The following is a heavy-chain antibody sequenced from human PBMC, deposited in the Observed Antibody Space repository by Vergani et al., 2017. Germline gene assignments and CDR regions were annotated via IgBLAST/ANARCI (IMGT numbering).Heavy chain of an antibody. Sequence: EVQLVASGGGLVQPGRSLRLSCAASGFTFADYAMPWVRQAPGKGLEWVSGISWNSGSIGNADSVKGGFTISRDNAKNSLYLQMNSLRAEDTALYYCAKEKRGYSYGFDYWGQGTLVTVSS. CDR2: ISWNSGSI. V-gene: IGHV3-9*01. CDR1: GFTFADYA. D-gene: IGHD5-18*01. CDR3: AKEKRGYSYGFDY. J-gene: IGHJ4*02.